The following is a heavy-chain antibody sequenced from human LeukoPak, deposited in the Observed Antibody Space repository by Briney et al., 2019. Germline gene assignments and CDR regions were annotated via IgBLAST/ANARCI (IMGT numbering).Heavy chain of an antibody. CDR2: IYPGDSDT. D-gene: IGHD6-13*01. CDR1: GYSFTSYW. J-gene: IGHJ5*02. CDR3: ARGASSSWYNNWFDP. V-gene: IGHV5-51*01. Sequence: GESLKISCKGSGYSFTSYWIGWVRQMPGKGLEWMGIIYPGDSDTRYSPSFQGQVTISADKSISTAYLQWNSLKASDTAMYYCARGASSSWYNNWFDPWGQGTLVTVSS.